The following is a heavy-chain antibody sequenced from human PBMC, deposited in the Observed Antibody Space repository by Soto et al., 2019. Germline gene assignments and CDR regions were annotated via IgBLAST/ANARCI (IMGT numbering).Heavy chain of an antibody. CDR3: SREIGEAGYARRYFDS. J-gene: IGHJ4*02. D-gene: IGHD5-12*01. CDR2: IHHGGST. V-gene: IGHV4-59*01. CDR1: GGSLSRYY. Sequence: SETMSLTCTVCGGSLSRYYWSWIRQPPGKGLEWIGYIHHGGSTYLNPSLESRVTMSVETSENQFSLKLTSVTAADTAVYYCSREIGEAGYARRYFDSWGQGPLVTVSS.